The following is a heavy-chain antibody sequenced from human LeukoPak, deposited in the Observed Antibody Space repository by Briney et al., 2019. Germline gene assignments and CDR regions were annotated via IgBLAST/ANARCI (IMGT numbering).Heavy chain of an antibody. CDR3: AKAGLSAAGTYYYGMDV. CDR2: FSGSGGST. D-gene: IGHD6-13*01. J-gene: IGHJ6*02. Sequence: GGSLRLSCAASRFTFSSYAMSWVRQAPGKGLEWVSAFSGSGGSTYYADSVKGRFTISRDNSKNTLYLQMNSLRAEDTAVYYCAKAGLSAAGTYYYGMDVWGQGTTVTVSS. V-gene: IGHV3-23*01. CDR1: RFTFSSYA.